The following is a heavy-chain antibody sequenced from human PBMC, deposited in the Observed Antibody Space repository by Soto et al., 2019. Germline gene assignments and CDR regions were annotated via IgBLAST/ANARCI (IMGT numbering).Heavy chain of an antibody. CDR3: VRGGSGYYYYYYGMDV. Sequence: SETLSLTCAVYGGSFSGYYWSWIRQPPGKGLEWIGEINHSGSTNYNPSLKSRVTISVDTSKNQFSLKLSSVTAADTAVYYCVRGGSGYYYYYYGMDVWGQGTTVTVSS. V-gene: IGHV4-34*01. CDR2: INHSGST. CDR1: GGSFSGYY. D-gene: IGHD3-22*01. J-gene: IGHJ6*02.